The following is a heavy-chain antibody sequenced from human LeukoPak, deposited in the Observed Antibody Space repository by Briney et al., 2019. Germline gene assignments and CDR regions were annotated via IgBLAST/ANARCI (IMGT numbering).Heavy chain of an antibody. CDR3: ARVTYCTNGVCYRGDY. CDR1: GYTVTGYY. V-gene: IGHV1-2*02. CDR2: INPNSGGT. D-gene: IGHD2-8*01. J-gene: IGHJ4*02. Sequence: ASVKVSCKASGYTVTGYYIHWVRQAPGQGLEWMGWINPNSGGTNYAQKFQGRVTMTRDTSISTAYMELSRLRSDDTAVYYCARVTYCTNGVCYRGDYWGQGTLVTVSS.